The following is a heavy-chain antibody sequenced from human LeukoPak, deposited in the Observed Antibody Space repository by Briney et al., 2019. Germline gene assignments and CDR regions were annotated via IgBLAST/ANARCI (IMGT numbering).Heavy chain of an antibody. CDR3: ARAYGDYPHGYGMDV. CDR1: DGSINNYY. Sequence: PSETLSLTCAVSDGSINNYYWSWIRQPPGKGLEWIGYIYYTGSTNYNPSLTSRVTISVDTSKNQFSLKLTSVTAADTAVYYCARAYGDYPHGYGMDVWGQGTTVTVSS. CDR2: IYYTGST. V-gene: IGHV4-59*01. J-gene: IGHJ6*02. D-gene: IGHD4-17*01.